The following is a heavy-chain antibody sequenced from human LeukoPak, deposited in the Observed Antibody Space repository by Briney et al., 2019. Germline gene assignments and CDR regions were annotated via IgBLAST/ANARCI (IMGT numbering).Heavy chain of an antibody. J-gene: IGHJ4*02. CDR3: ARWFCSNTNCYYDY. CDR2: IYSGGSGGST. CDR1: GLTVSSNY. Sequence: GGSLRLSCAASGLTVSSNYMSWVRQAPGKGLEWVSIIYSGGSGGSTYYADSVKGRFTIFRDNSKNTLYLQMNSLRAEDTAVYYCARWFCSNTNCYYDYWGQGTLVTVSS. V-gene: IGHV3-53*01. D-gene: IGHD2-2*01.